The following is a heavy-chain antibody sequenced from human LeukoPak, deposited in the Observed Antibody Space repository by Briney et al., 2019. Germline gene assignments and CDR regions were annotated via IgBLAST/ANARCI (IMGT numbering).Heavy chain of an antibody. CDR1: GCSFTSYW. Sequence: GESLKISCKGSGCSFTSYWIGWVRQMPGKGLEWMGIIYPGDSDTRYSPSFQGQVTISADKSISTAYLQWSSLKASDTAMYYCARLPYYYNSSVYGEDFDYWGQGTLVTVSS. CDR2: IYPGDSDT. J-gene: IGHJ4*02. V-gene: IGHV5-51*01. CDR3: ARLPYYYNSSVYGEDFDY. D-gene: IGHD3-22*01.